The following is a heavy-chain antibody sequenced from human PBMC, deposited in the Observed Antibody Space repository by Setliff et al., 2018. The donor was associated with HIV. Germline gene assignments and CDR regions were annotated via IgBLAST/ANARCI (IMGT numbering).Heavy chain of an antibody. CDR3: ARGLYGDYGGDLNWLDP. J-gene: IGHJ5*02. CDR2: INANSGSP. CDR1: GYNFENYV. Sequence: ASVKVSCKTSGYNFENYVINWVRQAPGQGLEWMGWINANSGSPTYAQAFTGRFLFSVDTAVATAYLQINNLKTEDTAVYFCARGLYGDYGGDLNWLDPWGHGTRVTVSS. V-gene: IGHV7-4-1*02. D-gene: IGHD4-17*01.